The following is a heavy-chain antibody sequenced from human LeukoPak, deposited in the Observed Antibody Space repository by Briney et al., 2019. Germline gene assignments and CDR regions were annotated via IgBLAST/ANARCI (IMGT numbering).Heavy chain of an antibody. CDR3: ATGHSYGYDY. V-gene: IGHV3-74*01. Sequence: GGSLRLSWAASGLTVSDFWMHWVRQPPGKGLVWVALVKGDGRTTIYADSVKGSFTISRDNAKNTLYLQMNSLRADDSGVYYCATGHSYGYDYWGQGVLVTVSS. D-gene: IGHD5-18*01. CDR1: GLTVSDFW. J-gene: IGHJ4*02. CDR2: VKGDGRTT.